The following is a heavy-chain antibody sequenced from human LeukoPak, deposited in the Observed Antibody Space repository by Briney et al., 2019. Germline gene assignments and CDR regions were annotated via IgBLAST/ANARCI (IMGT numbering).Heavy chain of an antibody. V-gene: IGHV4-30-4*01. D-gene: IGHD3-9*01. CDR1: GGSISSGDYY. CDR3: ARDDASSRYFDWLYYFDY. CDR2: IYYSGST. Sequence: SETLSLTCTVSGGSISSGDYYWSWIRQPPGKGLEWIGYIYYSGSTYYNPSLKSRVTISVDTSKNQFSLKLSSVTAADTAVYYCARDDASSRYFDWLYYFDYWGQGTLVTVSS. J-gene: IGHJ4*02.